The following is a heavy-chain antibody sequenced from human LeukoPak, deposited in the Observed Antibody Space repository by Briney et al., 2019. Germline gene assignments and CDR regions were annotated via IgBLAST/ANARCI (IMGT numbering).Heavy chain of an antibody. Sequence: GGSLRLSCAASGFTFSSYGMHWVRQAPGKGLEWVAFIRYDGSNKYYADSVKGRFTISRDNSKNTLYLQMNSLRAEDTAVYYCAKDGSSWYSNTYFDYWGQGTLVTVPS. CDR3: AKDGSSWYSNTYFDY. J-gene: IGHJ4*02. CDR2: IRYDGSNK. CDR1: GFTFSSYG. V-gene: IGHV3-30*02. D-gene: IGHD6-13*01.